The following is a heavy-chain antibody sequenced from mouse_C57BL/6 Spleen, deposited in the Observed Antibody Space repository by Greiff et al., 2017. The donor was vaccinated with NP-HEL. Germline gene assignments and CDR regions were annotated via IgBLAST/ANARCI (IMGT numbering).Heavy chain of an antibody. Sequence: EVQRVESGGGLVKPGGSLKLSCAASGFTFSSYAMSWVRQTPEKRLAWVATISDGGSYTYYPDNVKGRFTISRDNAKNNLYLQMSHLKSEDTAMYYCARANGRRFPFYFDYWGQGTTLTVSS. J-gene: IGHJ2*01. V-gene: IGHV5-4*01. CDR2: ISDGGSYT. CDR3: ARANGRRFPFYFDY. D-gene: IGHD1-2*01. CDR1: GFTFSSYA.